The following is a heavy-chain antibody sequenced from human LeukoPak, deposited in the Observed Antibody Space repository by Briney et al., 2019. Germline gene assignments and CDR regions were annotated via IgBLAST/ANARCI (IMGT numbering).Heavy chain of an antibody. D-gene: IGHD3-16*01. CDR3: AKGWEAAVTVGFDY. CDR1: RFTFSNYA. CDR2: ISASGGDT. V-gene: IGHV3-23*01. Sequence: PGGSLRLSCAASRFTFSNYAMSWVRLAPGKGLEWVSSISASGGDTYHANSVKGRFIISRDNSENTLYLQMNSLRAEDTAVYYCAKGWEAAVTVGFDYWGQGTLVTVSS. J-gene: IGHJ4*02.